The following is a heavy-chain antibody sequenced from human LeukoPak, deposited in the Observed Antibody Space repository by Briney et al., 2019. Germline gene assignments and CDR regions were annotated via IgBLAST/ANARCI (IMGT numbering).Heavy chain of an antibody. CDR2: IYYSGST. J-gene: IGHJ4*02. CDR3: ARGIDPSGWTPYLDY. CDR1: GGSISSGSYY. V-gene: IGHV4-61*01. Sequence: PSETLSLTCTVSGGSISSGSYYWSWIRQPPGKGLEWIGYIYYSGSTNYNPSLKSRVTISVDTSKNQFSLKLSSVTAADTAVYYCARGIDPSGWTPYLDYWGQGTLVTVSS. D-gene: IGHD6-19*01.